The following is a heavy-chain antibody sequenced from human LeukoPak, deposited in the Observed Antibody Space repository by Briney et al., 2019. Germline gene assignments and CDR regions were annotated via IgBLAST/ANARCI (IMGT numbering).Heavy chain of an antibody. Sequence: GGPLRLSCAASGFTFISYRRNWVRQAPGKGLDGVAFISSSGYIYYADSVKGRFTISRDNAKKSLYLQMNSLRVEDTAVYYCARVGCSGGRCPGYGMDVWGQGTTVTVSS. V-gene: IGHV3-21*01. D-gene: IGHD2-15*01. CDR3: ARVGCSGGRCPGYGMDV. J-gene: IGHJ6*02. CDR2: ISSSGYI. CDR1: GFTFISYR.